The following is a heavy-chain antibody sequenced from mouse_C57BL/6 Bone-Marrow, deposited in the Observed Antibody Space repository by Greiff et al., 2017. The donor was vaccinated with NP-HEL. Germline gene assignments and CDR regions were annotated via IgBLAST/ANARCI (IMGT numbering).Heavy chain of an antibody. D-gene: IGHD2-4*01. Sequence: QQSGQGLEWIGWIYPGSGNTKYNAKFKGKATLIVDTSSSTAYMQLSSLTSEDSAVYFCARRDDYDDGNWYFDVWGTGTTVTVSS. CDR3: ARRDDYDDGNWYFDV. J-gene: IGHJ1*03. V-gene: IGHV1-84*01. CDR2: IYPGSGNT.